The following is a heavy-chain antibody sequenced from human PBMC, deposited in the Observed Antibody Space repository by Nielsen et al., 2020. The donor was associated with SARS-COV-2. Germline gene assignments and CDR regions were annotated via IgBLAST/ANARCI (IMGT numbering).Heavy chain of an antibody. Sequence: GESLKISCAASGFTFRNYAMSWVRQAQGKGLEWVSSINSAGDVTYYTGSVKGRFTVSRDNSKSMVYLQMHSLRVEDSALYYCAKVAPTYIAAAAANYWGQGIVVTVSS. CDR3: AKVAPTYIAAAAANY. CDR1: GFTFRNYA. V-gene: IGHV3-23*01. D-gene: IGHD6-13*01. J-gene: IGHJ4*02. CDR2: INSAGDVT.